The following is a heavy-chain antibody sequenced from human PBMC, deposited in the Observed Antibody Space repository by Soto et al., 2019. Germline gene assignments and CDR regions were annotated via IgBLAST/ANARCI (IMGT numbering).Heavy chain of an antibody. CDR2: ISWNSGSI. V-gene: IGHV3-9*01. CDR3: ANAPWPTDSAENAFDI. Sequence: DVQLVESGGGLVQPGRSLRLSCAASGFTFDDYAMHWVRQAPGKGLEWVSGISWNSGSIGYADSVKGRFTISRDNAKNSLYLQMNSLRSEDTALYYCANAPWPTDSAENAFDIWGQGTMVTVSS. J-gene: IGHJ3*02. CDR1: GFTFDDYA.